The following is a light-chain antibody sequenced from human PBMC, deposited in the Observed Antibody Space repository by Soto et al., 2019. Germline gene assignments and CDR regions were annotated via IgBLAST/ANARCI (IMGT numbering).Light chain of an antibody. CDR2: GAS. V-gene: IGKV3-20*01. CDR3: QQYAESPRT. Sequence: TLSCRASKNVSSNLAWYQQKPGQAPRLLIYGASPRATGIPARFSGSGSGTDCTLTVTRLEPEDFAVYYCQQYAESPRTFGEGTKVDIK. CDR1: KNVSSN. J-gene: IGKJ4*01.